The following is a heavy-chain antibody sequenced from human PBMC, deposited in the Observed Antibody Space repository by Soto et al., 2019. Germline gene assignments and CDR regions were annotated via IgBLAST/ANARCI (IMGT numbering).Heavy chain of an antibody. CDR2: IYYSGST. J-gene: IGHJ4*02. V-gene: IGHV4-39*01. D-gene: IGHD3-22*01. Sequence: QLQLQESGPGLVKPSETLSLTCTVSGGSISSSSYYWGWIRQPPGKGLERIGSIYYSGSTYYNPSLKSRVTISVDTSKNQFSLKLSSVTAADTAVYYCARHRSYYDSSGYYYFDYWGQGTLVTVSS. CDR3: ARHRSYYDSSGYYYFDY. CDR1: GGSISSSSYY.